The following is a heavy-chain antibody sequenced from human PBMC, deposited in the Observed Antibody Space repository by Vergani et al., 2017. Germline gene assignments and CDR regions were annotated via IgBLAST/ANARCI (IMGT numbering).Heavy chain of an antibody. CDR2: IKQDGSEK. CDR3: ARDQWYSYYYYGMDV. V-gene: IGHV3-7*01. D-gene: IGHD1-26*01. Sequence: EVQLVESGGGLVKPGRSLRLSCTASGFTFGDYAMSWFRQAPGKGLEWVANIKQDGSEKYYVDSVKGRFTISRDNAKNSLYLQMNSLRAEDTAVYYCARDQWYSYYYYGMDVWGQGTTVTVSS. CDR1: GFTFGDYA. J-gene: IGHJ6*02.